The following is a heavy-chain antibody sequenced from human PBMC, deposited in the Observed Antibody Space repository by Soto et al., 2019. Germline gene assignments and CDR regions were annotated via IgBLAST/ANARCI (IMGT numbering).Heavy chain of an antibody. CDR1: GFIFSDHY. J-gene: IGHJ2*01. CDR3: VSPEVSGTLRERYFDF. D-gene: IGHD2-15*01. Sequence: EVQLVESGGGLVQPGGSLRLSCAASGFIFSDHYMDWVRQAPGKGLEWVGRAKIKAHGYDKQYAASVKGRFTVSRDDSESSFYLEMNSLKTEDTAVYYFVSPEVSGTLRERYFDFWGRGTLVTVSS. V-gene: IGHV3-72*01. CDR2: AKIKAHGYDK.